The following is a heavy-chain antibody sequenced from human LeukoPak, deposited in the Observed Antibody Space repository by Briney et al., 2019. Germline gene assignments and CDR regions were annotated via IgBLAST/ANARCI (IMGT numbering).Heavy chain of an antibody. Sequence: GASVKLSCKASGYTLTSYGISWVRQAPGQGLEWMGWISAYNGNTNYAQKLQGRVTMTTDTSTSTAYMELRSLRSDDTAVYYCARDRVVPAAMGWFDPWGQGTLVTVSS. D-gene: IGHD2-2*01. CDR2: ISAYNGNT. CDR1: GYTLTSYG. V-gene: IGHV1-18*01. J-gene: IGHJ5*02. CDR3: ARDRVVPAAMGWFDP.